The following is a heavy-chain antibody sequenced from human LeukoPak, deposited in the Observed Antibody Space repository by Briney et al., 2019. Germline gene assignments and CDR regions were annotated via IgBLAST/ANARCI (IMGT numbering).Heavy chain of an antibody. J-gene: IGHJ4*02. CDR1: GGSISNYY. V-gene: IGHV4-59*01. CDR2: IYYSGST. CDR3: ATKTRSAWFFDY. D-gene: IGHD6-19*01. Sequence: KPSETLSLTCTVSGGSISNYYWSWIRQSPGEGLEWIGYIYYSGSTTYKPSLKSRVTISIDTSKNQVSLMSTSVTAADTAMYYCATKTRSAWFFDYWGQGTLVTVSS.